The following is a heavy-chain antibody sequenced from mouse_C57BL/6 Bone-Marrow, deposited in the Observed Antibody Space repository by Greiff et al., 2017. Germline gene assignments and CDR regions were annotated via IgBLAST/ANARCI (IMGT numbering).Heavy chain of an antibody. CDR3: ARSGPLGRSFDY. CDR1: GYTFTSYW. Sequence: QVQLQQSGAELVKPGASVKMSCKASGYTFTSYWITWVKQRPGQGLEWIGDIYPTSGRTNYNEKLKSKAILTVDTSSNTAYMQLSSLTSEDSAVFYCARSGPLGRSFDYWGQGTTLTVSS. J-gene: IGHJ2*01. D-gene: IGHD4-1*01. V-gene: IGHV1-55*01. CDR2: IYPTSGRT.